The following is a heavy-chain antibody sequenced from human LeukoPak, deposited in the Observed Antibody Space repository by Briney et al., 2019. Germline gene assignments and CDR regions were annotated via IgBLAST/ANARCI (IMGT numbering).Heavy chain of an antibody. CDR1: GYTFTSYY. V-gene: IGHV1-69*13. D-gene: IGHD6-19*01. CDR3: ARENSSGWYYFDY. Sequence: ASVKVSCKASGYTFTSYYMHWVRQAPGQGLEWMGGIIPIFGTANYAQKFQGRVTITADESTSTAYMELSSLRSEDTAVYYCARENSSGWYYFDYWGQGTLVTVSS. CDR2: IIPIFGTA. J-gene: IGHJ4*02.